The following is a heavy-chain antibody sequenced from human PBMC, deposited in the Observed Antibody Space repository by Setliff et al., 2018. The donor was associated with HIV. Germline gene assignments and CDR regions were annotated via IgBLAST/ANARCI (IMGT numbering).Heavy chain of an antibody. V-gene: IGHV4-4*07. CDR2: IYTSGST. CDR3: ARVYYFDSSGYYQRGDVFDI. D-gene: IGHD3-22*01. J-gene: IGHJ3*02. Sequence: PSETLSLTCTVSGGSISSYYWSWIRQPAGKGLEWIGRIYTSGSTNYNPSLKSRVTMSVDTSKNQFSLKLSSVTAADTAVYYCARVYYFDSSGYYQRGDVFDIWGQGTMVTVSS. CDR1: GGSISSYY.